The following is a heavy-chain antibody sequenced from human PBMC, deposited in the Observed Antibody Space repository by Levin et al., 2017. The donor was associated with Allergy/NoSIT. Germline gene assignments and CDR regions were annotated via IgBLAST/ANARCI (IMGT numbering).Heavy chain of an antibody. D-gene: IGHD3-3*01. CDR1: GGSVTNFNYY. J-gene: IGHJ6*04. V-gene: IGHV4-61*01. CDR2: IYYSGST. Sequence: NTSETLSLTCTVSGGSVTNFNYYWSWIRQSPGKGLEWIGYIYYSGSTNYNPSLKSRVTISVDTSTNQFFLKLTSVTAADTAVYYCAKGDDFWSGSLDVWGKGTTVTVSS. CDR3: AKGDDFWSGSLDV.